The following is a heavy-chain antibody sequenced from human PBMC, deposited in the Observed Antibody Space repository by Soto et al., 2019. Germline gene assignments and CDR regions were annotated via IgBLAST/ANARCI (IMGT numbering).Heavy chain of an antibody. CDR2: IGGSDNRT. V-gene: IGHV3-23*01. CDR3: AKSNQISGVVTDYDYYGIDV. J-gene: IGHJ6*02. D-gene: IGHD3-3*01. CDR1: GFPFSSYA. Sequence: GRSLRLSCAASGFPFSSYAMSWVLQGPGQGLEWVSAIGGSDNRTYYADSVKGRITLSRDNSKNTLYLQMSSLRGGDTAVVYCAKSNQISGVVTDYDYYGIDVWRLGTTVTVSS.